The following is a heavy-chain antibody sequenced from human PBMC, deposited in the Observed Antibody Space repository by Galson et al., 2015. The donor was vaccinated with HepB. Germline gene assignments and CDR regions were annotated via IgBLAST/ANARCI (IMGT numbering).Heavy chain of an antibody. Sequence: SVKVSCKASGYTFTNYVMNWVRQAPGQGLEWMGGINTNTGAPTYAQGFTGRFVSSLDTSVRTAYLQISSLKTEDTAVYYCARVTSIYDFSSSAYSYYYYGMDVWGQGTTVTVSS. V-gene: IGHV7-4-1*02. CDR1: GYTFTNYV. CDR2: INTNTGAP. CDR3: ARVTSIYDFSSSAYSYYYYGMDV. D-gene: IGHD2-2*01. J-gene: IGHJ6*02.